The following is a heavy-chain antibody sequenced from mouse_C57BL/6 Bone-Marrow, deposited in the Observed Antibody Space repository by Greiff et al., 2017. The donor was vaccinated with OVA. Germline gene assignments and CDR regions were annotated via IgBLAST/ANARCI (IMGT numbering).Heavy chain of an antibody. V-gene: IGHV1-81*01. CDR1: GYTFTSYG. J-gene: IGHJ3*01. CDR3: ALLLLAY. D-gene: IGHD1-1*01. Sequence: VKLMESGAELARPGASVKLSCKASGYTFTSYGISWVKQRTGQGLEWIGEIYPRSGNTYYNEKFKGKATLTADKSSSTAYMELRSLTSEDSAVYFYALLLLAYWGQGTLVTVSA. CDR2: IYPRSGNT.